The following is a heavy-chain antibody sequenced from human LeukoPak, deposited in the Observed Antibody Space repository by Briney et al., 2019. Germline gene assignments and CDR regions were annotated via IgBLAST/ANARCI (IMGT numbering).Heavy chain of an antibody. V-gene: IGHV3-7*03. D-gene: IGHD3-10*01. Sequence: GGSLRLSCAASGFTFSSYWMSWVRQAPGKGLEWVANIKQDGSEKYYVDSVKGRFTISRDNSKNTLYLQMNSLRAEDTAVYYCAKSGRAYGSGSYYNDYWGQGTLVTVSS. CDR3: AKSGRAYGSGSYYNDY. J-gene: IGHJ4*02. CDR2: IKQDGSEK. CDR1: GFTFSSYW.